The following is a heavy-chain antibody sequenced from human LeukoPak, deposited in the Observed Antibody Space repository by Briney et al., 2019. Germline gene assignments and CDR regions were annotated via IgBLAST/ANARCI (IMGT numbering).Heavy chain of an antibody. CDR3: VRVGTYFLLS. CDR1: GFTFSSYW. D-gene: IGHD1-26*01. V-gene: IGHV4-4*02. J-gene: IGHJ5*02. Sequence: GSLRLSCAASGFTFSSYWVSWVRQPPGKGLEWIGEIDHSGSTNYNPSLKSRVTISVDKSESQFSLKLSSVTAADTAVYYCVRVGTYFLLSWGQGTLVTVSS. CDR2: IDHSGST.